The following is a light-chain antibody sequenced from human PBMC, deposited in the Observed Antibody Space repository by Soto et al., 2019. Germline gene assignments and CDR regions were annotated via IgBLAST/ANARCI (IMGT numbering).Light chain of an antibody. CDR1: SSDVGGYNY. CDR3: TSCTSSNTLHVV. J-gene: IGLJ2*01. Sequence: QSALTQPASVSGSPGQSITISCTGTSSDVGGYNYVSWYQHHPGKAPKLMIHEVSNRPSGVSNRFSGSKSGNTASLTISGLQAEDEADYYCTSCTSSNTLHVVFGGGTKLTVL. CDR2: EVS. V-gene: IGLV2-14*01.